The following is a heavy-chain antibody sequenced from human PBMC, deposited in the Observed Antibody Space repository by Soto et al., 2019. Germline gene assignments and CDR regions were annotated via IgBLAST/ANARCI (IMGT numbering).Heavy chain of an antibody. CDR3: AKDFLGELSLSHALFDY. Sequence: PGGSLRLSCAASGFTFSSYAMSWVRQAPGKGLEWVSAISGSGGSTYYADSVKGRFTISRDNSKNTLYLQMNSLRAEDTAVYYCAKDFLGELSLSHALFDYWGQGTLVTVSS. J-gene: IGHJ4*02. D-gene: IGHD3-16*02. V-gene: IGHV3-23*01. CDR2: ISGSGGST. CDR1: GFTFSSYA.